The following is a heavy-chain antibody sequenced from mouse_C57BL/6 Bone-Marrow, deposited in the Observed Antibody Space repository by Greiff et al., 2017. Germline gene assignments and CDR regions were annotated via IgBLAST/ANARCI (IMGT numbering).Heavy chain of an antibody. CDR2: INPYNGGT. D-gene: IGHD5-1*01. CDR1: GYTFTDYY. Sequence: EVQLQQSGPVLVKPGASVKMSCKASGYTFTDYYMNWVKQSHGKSLEWIGVINPYNGGTSYNQKFKGKATLTVDKSSSTAYMELNSLTSENSAVYYCARFYLYYAMDYRGQGAAVTVSS. J-gene: IGHJ4*01. V-gene: IGHV1-19*01. CDR3: ARFYLYYAMDY.